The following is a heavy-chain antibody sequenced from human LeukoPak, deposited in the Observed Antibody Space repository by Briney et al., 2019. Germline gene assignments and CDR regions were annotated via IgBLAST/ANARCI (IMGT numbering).Heavy chain of an antibody. J-gene: IGHJ4*02. CDR1: GASISDYF. Sequence: SETLSLTCSVSGASISDYFWSWIRQPPGKGLEWIGYIHDSGYTRYNPSLKGRVTISADTSKNHFSLTLDSVTAADTAVYFCARDHVTMVRGALVNWGQGTLVTVSS. D-gene: IGHD3-10*01. CDR3: ARDHVTMVRGALVN. CDR2: IHDSGYT. V-gene: IGHV4-59*01.